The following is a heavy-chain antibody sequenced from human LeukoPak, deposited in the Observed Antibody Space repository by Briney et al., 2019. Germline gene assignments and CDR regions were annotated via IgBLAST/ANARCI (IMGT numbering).Heavy chain of an antibody. CDR3: ASLLTNDYSNG. CDR1: GGSFSGYY. Sequence: SETLSLTCAVYGGSFSGYYWSWIRQPPGKGLEWIGSIYYSGSTYYNPSLKSRVTISVDTSKNQFSLKLSSVTAADSAVYYCASLLTNDYSNGWGQGTLVTVSS. V-gene: IGHV4-34*01. J-gene: IGHJ4*02. D-gene: IGHD4-11*01. CDR2: IYYSGST.